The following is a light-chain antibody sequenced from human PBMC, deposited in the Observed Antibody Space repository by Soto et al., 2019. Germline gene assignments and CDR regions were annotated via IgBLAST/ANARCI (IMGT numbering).Light chain of an antibody. CDR1: QSVSRY. CDR2: DAS. Sequence: EIVLTQSPATLSLSPGERATLSCRASQSVSRYLVWYQQKPGQAPRLLIYDASNRATGIPARFSGSGFGTDFTLTISSLEPEDFAVYYCQQRQHWPPITFGQGTRLEIE. J-gene: IGKJ5*01. CDR3: QQRQHWPPIT. V-gene: IGKV3-11*01.